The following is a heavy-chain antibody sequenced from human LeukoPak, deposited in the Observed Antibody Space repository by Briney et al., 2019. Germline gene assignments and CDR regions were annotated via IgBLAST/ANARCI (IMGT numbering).Heavy chain of an antibody. D-gene: IGHD3-10*01. V-gene: IGHV4-30-2*01. CDR1: GGSISSGGYY. Sequence: SETLSLTCTVSGGSISSGGYYWSWIRQPPGKGLEWIGYIYHSGSTYYNPSLKSRVTISVDRSKNQFSLKLSSVTAADTAVYYCARVRVPYRFDPWGQGTLVSVSS. CDR2: IYHSGST. CDR3: ARVRVPYRFDP. J-gene: IGHJ5*02.